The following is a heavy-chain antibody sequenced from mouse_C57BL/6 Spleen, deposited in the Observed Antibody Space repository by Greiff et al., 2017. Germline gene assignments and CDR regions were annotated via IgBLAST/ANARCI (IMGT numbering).Heavy chain of an antibody. D-gene: IGHD2-3*01. CDR3: ARWRDGYSQDY. Sequence: QVQLQQSGAELARPGASVKLSCKASGYTFTSYGISWVKQRTGQGLEWIGEIYPRSGNTSYNEKFKGKATLTADKSSSTAYMELRSLTSEDSAVYFCARWRDGYSQDYWGQGTTLTVSS. V-gene: IGHV1-81*01. J-gene: IGHJ2*01. CDR1: GYTFTSYG. CDR2: IYPRSGNT.